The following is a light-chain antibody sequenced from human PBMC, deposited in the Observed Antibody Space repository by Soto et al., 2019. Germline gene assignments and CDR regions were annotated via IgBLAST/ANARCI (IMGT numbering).Light chain of an antibody. J-gene: IGKJ5*01. Sequence: EIVMTQSPASLSVSPGERVTLSCRASQSVRSELAWYQQKSGQPPRLLIYGASTRATGIPARFSGSGSGTDFTLTISRLEPEDFAVYYCQQYGSSSTFGQGTRLEIK. CDR2: GAS. V-gene: IGKV3-15*01. CDR1: QSVRSE. CDR3: QQYGSSST.